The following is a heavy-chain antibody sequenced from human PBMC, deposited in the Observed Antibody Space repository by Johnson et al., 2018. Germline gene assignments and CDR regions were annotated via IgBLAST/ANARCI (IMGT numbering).Heavy chain of an antibody. CDR1: GFTFSSYG. D-gene: IGHD6-13*01. V-gene: IGHV3-33*01. J-gene: IGHJ6*02. CDR3: ARAESSPHYGMDV. CDR2: IGEDGSNK. Sequence: QVQLVQSGGGVVQPGRSLRLSCAASGFTFSSYGMHWVRQAPGKGLEGVAVIGEDGSNKYNADSVKGRFTISRDNSKNTLYLQMTSLRPEDTAVYYCARAESSPHYGMDVWGQWTTVTVSS.